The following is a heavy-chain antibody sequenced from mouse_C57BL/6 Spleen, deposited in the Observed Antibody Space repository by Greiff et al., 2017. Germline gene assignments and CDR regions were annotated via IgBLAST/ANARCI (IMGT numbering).Heavy chain of an antibody. D-gene: IGHD1-1*01. CDR1: GYTFTSYW. CDR2: INPSNGGT. V-gene: IGHV1-53*01. CDR3: AGPYSSYDFDD. J-gene: IGHJ2*01. Sequence: QVQLQQPGTELVKPGASVKLSCTASGYTFTSYWMHWVKQRPGQGLEWIGNINPSNGGTNYNEKFKSKATLTVDKSSRTAYMQLSRLTSENAAVYCGAGPYSSYDFDDWGQGTTLTVSS.